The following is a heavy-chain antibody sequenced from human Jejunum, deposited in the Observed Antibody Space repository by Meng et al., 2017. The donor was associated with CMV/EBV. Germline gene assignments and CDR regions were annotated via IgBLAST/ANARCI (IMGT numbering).Heavy chain of an antibody. CDR2: ISYDGGNK. Sequence: GFTFSRYPMHWVRQAPGKGLEWVAVISYDGGNKYYADSVKDRFTISRDNSNNTLYLQLDSLRAEDTAVYYCARDRTSVVVPAALLYWGQGTLVNVSS. D-gene: IGHD2-2*01. CDR3: ARDRTSVVVPAALLY. CDR1: GFTFSRYP. V-gene: IGHV3-30-3*01. J-gene: IGHJ4*02.